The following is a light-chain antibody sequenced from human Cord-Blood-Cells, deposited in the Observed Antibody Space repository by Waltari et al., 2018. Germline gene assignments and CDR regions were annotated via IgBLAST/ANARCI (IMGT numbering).Light chain of an antibody. CDR1: QSVSSY. J-gene: IGKJ2*01. CDR3: QQRSNWPPYT. V-gene: IGKV3-11*01. Sequence: IVLTQSPATLSSSPGDRATLSCRASQSVSSYLARYQQKPGQAPRLLIYDASNRATGIPARFSGSGSGTDFTLTISSLEPEDFAVYYCQQRSNWPPYTFGQGTKLEIK. CDR2: DAS.